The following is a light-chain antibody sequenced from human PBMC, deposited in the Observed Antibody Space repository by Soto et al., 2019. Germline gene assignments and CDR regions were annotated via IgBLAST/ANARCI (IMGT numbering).Light chain of an antibody. J-gene: IGKJ1*01. Sequence: ETVLTQSPGTLSLSLGERSTVSCRASQSVSSNYLAWYQQKPGQAPRLLIYGASSRATGIPDRFSGSGSGTDFTLTISRLEPGDFAVYYCQQYVTSPPGTFGQGTKVDIK. CDR3: QQYVTSPPGT. V-gene: IGKV3-20*01. CDR2: GAS. CDR1: QSVSSNY.